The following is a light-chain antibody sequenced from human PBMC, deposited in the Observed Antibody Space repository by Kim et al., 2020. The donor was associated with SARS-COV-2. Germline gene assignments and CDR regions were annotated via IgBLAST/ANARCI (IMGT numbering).Light chain of an antibody. J-gene: IGKJ4*01. CDR1: QDISTL. CDR2: HAS. V-gene: IGKV1-12*01. CDR3: QQSTTFPLT. Sequence: ASVGHRVNITCRASQDISTLLAWYQQKPGKAQKLLIYHASTLERGVPLRFSGSGSGTEFTLSISSLQPEDIATYHCQQSTTFPLTFGGETKVDIK.